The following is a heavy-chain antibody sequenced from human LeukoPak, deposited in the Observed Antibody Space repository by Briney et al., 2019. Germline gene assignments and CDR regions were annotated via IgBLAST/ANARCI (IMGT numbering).Heavy chain of an antibody. CDR3: VKDRGDGYRGFDY. CDR1: GFTFSSCG. V-gene: IGHV3-33*06. J-gene: IGHJ4*02. Sequence: GGSLRLSCAASGFTFSSCGFHWVRQAPGKGLEWVAVIWYDGTHKYYADSVKGRLTISRDNSKNTVYLQMNSLRAEDTAVYYCVKDRGDGYRGFDYWGQGTLVTVTS. CDR2: IWYDGTHK. D-gene: IGHD5-24*01.